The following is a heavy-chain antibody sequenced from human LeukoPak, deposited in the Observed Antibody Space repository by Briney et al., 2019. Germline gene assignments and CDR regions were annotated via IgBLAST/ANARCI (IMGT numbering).Heavy chain of an antibody. Sequence: ASVKVSCKASGGTFSSYAISWVRQAPGQGLGWMVGFDPEDGETISAQNFQDRVTLTEDTSTDTAYMELSSLRSEDTAVYYCTRDLGQWLLQGIFFDYWGQGTLVTVSS. CDR1: GGTFSSYA. CDR2: FDPEDGET. CDR3: TRDLGQWLLQGIFFDY. J-gene: IGHJ4*02. V-gene: IGHV1-24*01. D-gene: IGHD5-12*01.